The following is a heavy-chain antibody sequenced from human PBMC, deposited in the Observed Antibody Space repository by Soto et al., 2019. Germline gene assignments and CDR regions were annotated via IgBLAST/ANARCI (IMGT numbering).Heavy chain of an antibody. J-gene: IGHJ4*02. CDR1: GFTFTSSA. D-gene: IGHD5-18*01. Sequence: ASVKVSCKASGFTFTSSAVQWVRQARGQRLEWIGWIVVGSGNTNYAQKFQERVTITRDMSTSTAYMELSSLRSEDTAVYYCAAAPGSIQIWSAWGQGTLVTVSS. CDR2: IVVGSGNT. CDR3: AAAPGSIQIWSA. V-gene: IGHV1-58*01.